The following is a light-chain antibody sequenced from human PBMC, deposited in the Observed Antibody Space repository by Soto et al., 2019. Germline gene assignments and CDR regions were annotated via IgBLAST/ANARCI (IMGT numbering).Light chain of an antibody. J-gene: IGKJ2*01. CDR3: QQYYRIPYT. V-gene: IGKV4-1*01. Sequence: DIVMTQSPDSLAVSLGERATINCKSSQSVLSSSNNKNFLAWYQQKPGKSPKLLIYWASTGESGVPDRFSGSGSGTDFTLTISSLQAEDLAIYYCQQYYRIPYTCGQGTKLEIK. CDR2: WAS. CDR1: QSVLSSSNNKNF.